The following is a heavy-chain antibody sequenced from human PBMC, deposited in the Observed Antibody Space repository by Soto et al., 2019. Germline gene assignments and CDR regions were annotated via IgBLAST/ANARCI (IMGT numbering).Heavy chain of an antibody. D-gene: IGHD3-3*01. J-gene: IGHJ6*03. Sequence: GGSLRLSCAASGFTFSSYSMNWVRQAPGKGLEWVSSISSSSSYIYYADSVKGRFTISRDNAKNSLYLQMNSLRAEDTAVYYCAVYDFWSGSRDYYYYYMDVWGKGTTVTVSS. CDR1: GFTFSSYS. V-gene: IGHV3-21*01. CDR2: ISSSSSYI. CDR3: AVYDFWSGSRDYYYYYMDV.